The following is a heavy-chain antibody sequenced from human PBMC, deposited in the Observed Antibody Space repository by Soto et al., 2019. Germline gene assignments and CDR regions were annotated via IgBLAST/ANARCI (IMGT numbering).Heavy chain of an antibody. J-gene: IGHJ4*02. Sequence: GGSLRLSCAASGFTFSSYGMHWVRQAPGKGLEWVAVISYDGSNKYYADSVKGRFTISRDNSKNTLYLQMNSLRAEDTAVYYCAKGMGYSRGDWGQGTLVTVSS. CDR3: AKGMGYSRGD. CDR2: ISYDGSNK. V-gene: IGHV3-30*18. CDR1: GFTFSSYG. D-gene: IGHD6-13*01.